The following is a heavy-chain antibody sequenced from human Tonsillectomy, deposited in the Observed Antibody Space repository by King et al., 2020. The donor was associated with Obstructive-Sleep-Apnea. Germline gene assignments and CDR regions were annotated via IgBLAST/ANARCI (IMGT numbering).Heavy chain of an antibody. CDR1: GGSVSSGSYY. J-gene: IGHJ4*02. CDR2: KYYSGST. Sequence: PLQESGPGLVKPSETLSLTCTVSGGSVSSGSYYWSWIWQSPGKGLEWIGYKYYSGSTNYNPSLKSRVTISVDTSKNQFSLKLSSVTAADTAVYYCARGSAYYYDSSGYYYSFDYWGQGTLVTVSS. V-gene: IGHV4-61*01. D-gene: IGHD3-22*01. CDR3: ARGSAYYYDSSGYYYSFDY.